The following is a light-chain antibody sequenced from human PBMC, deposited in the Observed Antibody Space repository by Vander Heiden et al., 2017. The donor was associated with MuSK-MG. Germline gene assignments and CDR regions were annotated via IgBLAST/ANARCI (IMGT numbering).Light chain of an antibody. V-gene: IGKV3-15*01. Sequence: EIVMTQSPATLSVSPGERATLSCRASQSVSSNLAWYQQKPGQAPRLLIYDASTRATGIPARFSGSGYGTEFTLTISSLQSEDFAVYYCQQYNKWPPITFGQGTRLEIK. CDR1: QSVSSN. CDR3: QQYNKWPPIT. J-gene: IGKJ5*01. CDR2: DAS.